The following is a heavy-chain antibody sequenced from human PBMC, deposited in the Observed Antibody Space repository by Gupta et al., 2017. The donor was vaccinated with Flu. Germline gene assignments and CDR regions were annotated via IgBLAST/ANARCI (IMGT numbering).Heavy chain of an antibody. CDR1: AFTFSDYY. J-gene: IGHJ4*02. Sequence: EVQLVESGGGLVQPGGSLRLSCAASAFTFSDYYMDWVRQAPGKGLEWVGRIKDKGNSYATQYAASVKGRLAISRDDSKNSLYLQMNSLKSEDTAVYYCARAYNTGYHSPGYWGQGALVTVSS. D-gene: IGHD5-12*01. CDR3: ARAYNTGYHSPGY. V-gene: IGHV3-72*01. CDR2: IKDKGNSYAT.